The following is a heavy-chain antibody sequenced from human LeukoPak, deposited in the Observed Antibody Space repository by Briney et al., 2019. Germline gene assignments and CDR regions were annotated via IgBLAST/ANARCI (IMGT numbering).Heavy chain of an antibody. J-gene: IGHJ4*02. CDR2: INPNSGGT. V-gene: IGHV1-2*02. Sequence: ASVKVSCKASGYTFTGYYMHWVRQAPGQGLEWMGWINPNSGGTNYAQKFQGRVTMTRDTSISIAYMELSRLRSDDTAVYYCARAVVGASFQNYFDYWGQGTLVTVSS. D-gene: IGHD1-26*01. CDR1: GYTFTGYY. CDR3: ARAVVGASFQNYFDY.